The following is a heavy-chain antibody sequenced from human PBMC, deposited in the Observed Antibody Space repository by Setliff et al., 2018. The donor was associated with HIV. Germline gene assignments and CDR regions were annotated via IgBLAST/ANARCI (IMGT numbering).Heavy chain of an antibody. Sequence: SETLSLTCTVSGGSINSGYYWGWIRQSPGKGLEWIASIYHSGSTYYNPSLKSRVTISVDTSKNQFSLKLSSVTAADTAVYYCASTARYYDLLTGYSNQGYFDHWGLGTLVTVSS. V-gene: IGHV4-38-2*02. J-gene: IGHJ4*01. CDR2: IYHSGST. D-gene: IGHD3-9*01. CDR3: ASTARYYDLLTGYSNQGYFDH. CDR1: GGSINSGYY.